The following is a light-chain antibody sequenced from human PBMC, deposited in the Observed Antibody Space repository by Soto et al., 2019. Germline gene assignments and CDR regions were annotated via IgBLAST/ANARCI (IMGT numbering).Light chain of an antibody. Sequence: EIVLTQSPAALSLSPGERATLSCGASQSLSGSYLAWYQQKPGLAPRLLIYDASIRATGIPDRFSGSGSGTDFTLTISRLEPEDFAVYYCQQYGRSPLTFGGGTKVEIQ. J-gene: IGKJ4*01. CDR1: QSLSGSY. CDR2: DAS. CDR3: QQYGRSPLT. V-gene: IGKV3D-20*01.